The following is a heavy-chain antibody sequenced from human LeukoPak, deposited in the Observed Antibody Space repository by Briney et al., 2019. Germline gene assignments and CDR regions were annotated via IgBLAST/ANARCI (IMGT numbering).Heavy chain of an antibody. V-gene: IGHV3-21*01. D-gene: IGHD2-2*02. J-gene: IGHJ4*02. CDR2: ISSSSSYI. CDR3: AGDLGYCSSTSCYTSFDY. Sequence: GGSLRLSCAASGFTFSSYSMNWVRQAPGKGLEWVSSISSSSSYIYYADSVKGRFTISRDNAKNSLYLQMNSLRAEDTAVYYCAGDLGYCSSTSCYTSFDYWGQGTLVTVSS. CDR1: GFTFSSYS.